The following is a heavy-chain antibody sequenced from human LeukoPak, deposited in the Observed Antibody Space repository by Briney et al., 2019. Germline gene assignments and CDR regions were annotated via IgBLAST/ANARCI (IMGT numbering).Heavy chain of an antibody. V-gene: IGHV1-69*13. CDR2: IIPIFGTA. J-gene: IGHJ6*02. D-gene: IGHD6-19*01. CDR3: ARDTVSHGSGWYGGYYYYGMDV. CDR1: GGTFSSYA. Sequence: SVKVSCTASGGTFSSYAISWVRQAPGQGLEWMGGIIPIFGTANYAQKFQGRVTITADESTSTAYMELSSLRSEDTAVYYCARDTVSHGSGWYGGYYYYGMDVWGQGTTVTVSS.